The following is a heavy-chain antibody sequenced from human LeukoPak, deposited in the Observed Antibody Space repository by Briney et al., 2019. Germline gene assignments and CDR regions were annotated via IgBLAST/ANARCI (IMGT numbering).Heavy chain of an antibody. CDR1: GYSFTSYW. D-gene: IGHD6-19*01. V-gene: IGHV5-51*01. J-gene: IGHJ6*02. CDR2: IYAGDSDT. CDR3: ARHSGSGSSKDYYYYGMDV. Sequence: GESLKISCKGSGYSFTSYWIGWVRQMPGKGLEWMGIIYAGDSDTRYSPSFQGQVTISADKSISTAYLQWSSLKASDTAMYYCARHSGSGSSKDYYYYGMDVWGQGTTVTVSS.